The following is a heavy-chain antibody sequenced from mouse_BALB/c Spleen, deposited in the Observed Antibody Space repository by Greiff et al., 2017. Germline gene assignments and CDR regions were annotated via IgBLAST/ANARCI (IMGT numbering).Heavy chain of an antibody. CDR2: INSNGGST. CDR1: GFTFSSYG. CDR3: ASLYYYGSRYFDV. V-gene: IGHV5-6-3*01. D-gene: IGHD1-1*01. Sequence: DVQLVESGGGLVQPGGSLKLSCAASGFTFSSYGMSWVRQTPDKRLELVATINSNGGSTYYPDSVKGRFTISRDNAKNTLYLQMSSLKSEDTAMYYCASLYYYGSRYFDVWGAGTTVTVSS. J-gene: IGHJ1*01.